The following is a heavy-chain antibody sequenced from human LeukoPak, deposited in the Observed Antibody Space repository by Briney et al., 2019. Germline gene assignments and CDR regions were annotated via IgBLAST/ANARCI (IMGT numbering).Heavy chain of an antibody. CDR3: ARAPPNIVLMVYDY. CDR2: IKQDGSEK. J-gene: IGHJ4*02. D-gene: IGHD2-8*01. Sequence: GGSLRLSCAASGFTFSSYWMSWVRQAPGKGLEWVANIKQDGSEKYYVDSVKGRLTISRDNAKNSLYLQMNSLRAEDTAVYYCARAPPNIVLMVYDYWGQGTLVTVSS. V-gene: IGHV3-7*01. CDR1: GFTFSSYW.